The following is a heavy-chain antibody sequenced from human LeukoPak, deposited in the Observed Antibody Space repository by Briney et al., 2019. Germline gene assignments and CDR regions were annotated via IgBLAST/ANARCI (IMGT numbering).Heavy chain of an antibody. CDR2: IIPIFGTA. J-gene: IGHJ4*02. CDR1: GGTFSSYA. D-gene: IGHD2-2*01. Sequence: SVKVSCKASGGTFSSYAISWVRQAPGQGLEWMGGIIPIFGTANYAQKFQGRVMITADKSTSTAYMELSSLRSEDTAVYYCARGVVPAARGVFDYWGQGTLVTVSS. V-gene: IGHV1-69*06. CDR3: ARGVVPAARGVFDY.